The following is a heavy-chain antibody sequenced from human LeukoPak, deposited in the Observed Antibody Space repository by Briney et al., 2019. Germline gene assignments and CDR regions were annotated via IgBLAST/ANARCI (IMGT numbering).Heavy chain of an antibody. Sequence: SQTLSLTCAISGDSVSSNSVAWNWIRQSPSRGLEWLGRTYYRSKWCNDYAVSVKSRITINPDTSKNQFSLQLNSVTPEDTAVYYCAKRRAGDNWFDPWGQGTLVTVSS. V-gene: IGHV6-1*01. J-gene: IGHJ5*02. CDR2: TYYRSKWCN. CDR3: AKRRAGDNWFDP. CDR1: GDSVSSNSVA. D-gene: IGHD6-19*01.